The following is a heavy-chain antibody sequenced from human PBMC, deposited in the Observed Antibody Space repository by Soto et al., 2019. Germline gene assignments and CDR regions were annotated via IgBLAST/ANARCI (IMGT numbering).Heavy chain of an antibody. D-gene: IGHD5-18*01. Sequence: QVQLVQSGAEVKKPGSSVKVSCKASGGTFSSYAISWVRQAPGQGLEWMGGIIPIFGTTNYAQKFQGRVTITADESTSIAYMELSSLRSEDTAVYYCARGYSYGQGALRYYYYGMDVWGQGTTVTVSS. CDR3: ARGYSYGQGALRYYYYGMDV. J-gene: IGHJ6*02. V-gene: IGHV1-69*01. CDR2: IIPIFGTT. CDR1: GGTFSSYA.